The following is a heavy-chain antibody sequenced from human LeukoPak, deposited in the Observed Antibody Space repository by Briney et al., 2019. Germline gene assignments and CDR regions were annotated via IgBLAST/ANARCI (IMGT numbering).Heavy chain of an antibody. J-gene: IGHJ4*02. CDR3: ARDWRRRDGYKNFDY. CDR1: GYIFTGYY. CDR2: INPDSGGT. Sequence: ASVKVSCKTSGYIFTGYYIHWVRQAPGQGLEWMGWINPDSGGTNYTQKFQGRVTMTRNTSISTAYMELSRLRSDDTAVYYCARDWRRRDGYKNFDYWGQGTLVTVSS. V-gene: IGHV1-2*02. D-gene: IGHD5-24*01.